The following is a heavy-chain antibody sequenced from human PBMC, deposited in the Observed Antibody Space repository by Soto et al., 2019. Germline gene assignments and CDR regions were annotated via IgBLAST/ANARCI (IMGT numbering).Heavy chain of an antibody. V-gene: IGHV3-48*01. CDR3: ARHPERIAEIGWFDP. CDR2: ISSSSSTI. J-gene: IGHJ5*02. D-gene: IGHD6-13*01. CDR1: GFTFSSYS. Sequence: HPGGSLRLSCAASGFTFSSYSMNWVRQAPGKGLEWVSYISSSSSTIYYADSVKGRFTISRDNAKNSLYLQMNSLRAEDTAVYYCARHPERIAEIGWFDPWGQGTLVTV.